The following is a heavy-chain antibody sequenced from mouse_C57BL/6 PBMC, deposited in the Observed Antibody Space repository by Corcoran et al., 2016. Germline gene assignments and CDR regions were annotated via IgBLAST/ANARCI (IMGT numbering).Heavy chain of an antibody. CDR3: ARCWDVFDY. V-gene: IGHV9-3*01. CDR2: INTYSGVP. D-gene: IGHD4-1*01. J-gene: IGHJ2*01. Sequence: QIQLVQSGPELKKPGETVKISCKASGYTFTTYGMSWVKQAPGKGLKWMGWINTYSGVPTYADDFKGRFAFSLETSASTAYLQINNLKNEDTATHFCARCWDVFDYWGQGTTLTVSS. CDR1: GYTFTTYG.